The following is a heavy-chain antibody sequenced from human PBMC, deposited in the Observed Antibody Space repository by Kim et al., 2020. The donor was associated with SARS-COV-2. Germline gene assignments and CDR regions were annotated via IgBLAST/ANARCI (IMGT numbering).Heavy chain of an antibody. V-gene: IGHV4-39*07. D-gene: IGHD6-13*01. CDR1: GGSISSSSYY. CDR3: ARVRSREHDY. CDR2: IYYSGST. J-gene: IGHJ4*02. Sequence: SETLSLTCTVSGGSISSSSYYWGWIRQPPGKGLEWIGSIYYSGSTYYNPSPKSRVTISVDTSKNQFSLKLSSVTAADTAVYYCARVRSREHDYWGQGTLVTVSS.